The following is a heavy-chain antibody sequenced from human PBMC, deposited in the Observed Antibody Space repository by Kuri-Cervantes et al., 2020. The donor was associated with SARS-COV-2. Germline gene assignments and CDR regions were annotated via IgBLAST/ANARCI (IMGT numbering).Heavy chain of an antibody. CDR1: GFTFSNYV. Sequence: GGSRRLSWVATGFTFSNYVIHWVRQAPGKGLDWVAVIWYDGENENYAGSVKGRFTISRDNSKNTVSLHMNSLRAEDTAMYYCARGAANYYYMDVWGKGTTVTVSS. D-gene: IGHD3-16*01. J-gene: IGHJ6*03. V-gene: IGHV3-33*01. CDR2: IWYDGENE. CDR3: ARGAANYYYMDV.